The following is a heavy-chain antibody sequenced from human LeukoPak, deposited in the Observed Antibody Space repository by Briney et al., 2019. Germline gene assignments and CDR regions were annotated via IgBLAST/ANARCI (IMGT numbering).Heavy chain of an antibody. Sequence: SSETLSLTCTVSGGSISSSSYYWGWLRQPPGKGLEWIGSIYYSGSTYYNPSLKSRVTISVDTSKNQFSQKLSSVTAAGTAVYYCARFSSSWYSFDYWGQGTLVTVSS. CDR1: GGSISSSSYY. CDR3: ARFSSSWYSFDY. D-gene: IGHD6-13*01. V-gene: IGHV4-39*01. CDR2: IYYSGST. J-gene: IGHJ4*02.